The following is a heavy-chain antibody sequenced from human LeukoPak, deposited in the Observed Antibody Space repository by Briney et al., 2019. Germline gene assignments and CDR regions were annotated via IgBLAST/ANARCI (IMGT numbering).Heavy chain of an antibody. CDR3: ARVTSSYWYFDL. V-gene: IGHV4-4*02. D-gene: IGHD2-2*01. J-gene: IGHJ2*01. CDR1: GGSISSSNW. CDR2: IYHSGST. Sequence: SGTLSLTCAVSGGSISSSNWWSWVRQPPGKGLEWIGEIYHSGSTNYNPSLKSRVTISVDTSKNQFSLKLSSVTAADTAVYYCARVTSSYWYFDLWGRGTLVTVSS.